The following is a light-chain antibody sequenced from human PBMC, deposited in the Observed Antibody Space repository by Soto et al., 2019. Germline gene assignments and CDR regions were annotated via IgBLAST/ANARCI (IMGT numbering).Light chain of an antibody. Sequence: QSVLTQPASVSGSPGQSITISCTGTSSDVGAYDFVSWYQQHPDKAPKLMIYEVSNRPSGVSNRFSGSKSVNTATLTISGPQAEDEADYYCSSYTSTSTRVFGTGTKVT. CDR3: SSYTSTSTRV. J-gene: IGLJ1*01. CDR2: EVS. V-gene: IGLV2-14*03. CDR1: SSDVGAYDF.